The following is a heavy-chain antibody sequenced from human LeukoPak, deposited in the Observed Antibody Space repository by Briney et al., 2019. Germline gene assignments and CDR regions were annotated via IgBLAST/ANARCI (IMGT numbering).Heavy chain of an antibody. CDR1: GYTFTSYG. Sequence: ASVKVPCKASGYTFTSYGISWVRQAPGQGLEWMGWISAYNGNTNYAQKLQGRVTMTTDTSTSTAYMELRSLRSDDTAAYYCARDQGGDGYNNYFDYWGQGTLVTVSS. CDR3: ARDQGGDGYNNYFDY. J-gene: IGHJ4*02. V-gene: IGHV1-18*01. D-gene: IGHD5-24*01. CDR2: ISAYNGNT.